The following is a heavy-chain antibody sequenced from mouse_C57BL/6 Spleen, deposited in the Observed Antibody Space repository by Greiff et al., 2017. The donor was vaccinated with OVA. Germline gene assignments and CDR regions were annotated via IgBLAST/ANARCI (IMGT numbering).Heavy chain of an antibody. V-gene: IGHV1-53*01. D-gene: IGHD3-2*02. CDR3: ARGSSGSAWFAY. J-gene: IGHJ3*01. CDR1: GYTFTSYW. Sequence: QVQLKQPGTELVKPGASVKLSCKASGYTFTSYWMHWVKQRPGQGLEWIGNINPSIGGTNYNEKFKSKATLTVDKSSSTAYMQLSSLTSEDSAVYYCARGSSGSAWFAYWGQGTLVTVSA. CDR2: INPSIGGT.